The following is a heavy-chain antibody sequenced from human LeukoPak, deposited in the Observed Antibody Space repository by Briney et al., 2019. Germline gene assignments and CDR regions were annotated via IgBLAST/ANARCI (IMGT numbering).Heavy chain of an antibody. J-gene: IGHJ3*02. D-gene: IGHD5-24*01. CDR1: GYTFTGYY. V-gene: IGHV1-2*06. CDR2: INPNSGGT. CDR3: ARVLATNRPDAFDI. Sequence: EASVKVSCKASGYTFTGYYMHWVRQAPGQGLEWMERINPNSGGTNYAQKFQGRVTMTRDTSISTAYMELSRLRSDDTAVYYCARVLATNRPDAFDIWGQGTMVTVSS.